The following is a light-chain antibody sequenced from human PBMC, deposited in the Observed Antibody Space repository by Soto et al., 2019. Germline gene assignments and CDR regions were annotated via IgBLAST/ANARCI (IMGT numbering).Light chain of an antibody. Sequence: EIVLTQSPGTLSLSPGERATLSCRASQSVSSTYLIWYQQKPGQAPRLLIYGASSRATGVPDRFSGGGSGTDFTLTISRLEPEDFAVYYCHHYETFGQGTKVDIK. V-gene: IGKV3-20*01. CDR3: HHYET. J-gene: IGKJ1*01. CDR1: QSVSSTY. CDR2: GAS.